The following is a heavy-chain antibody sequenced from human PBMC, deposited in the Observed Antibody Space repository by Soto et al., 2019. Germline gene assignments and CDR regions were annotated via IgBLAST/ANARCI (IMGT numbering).Heavy chain of an antibody. Sequence: SSETLSLTCTVSGASISSFYWSWIRQSPGKGLEWMAYISNAGNRNFNPSLQGRVTISMDTSKNQFSLRLNSVTAADTAVYYCAKVRGSSGSYYFDFWGLGTLVTVSS. CDR3: AKVRGSSGSYYFDF. CDR1: GASISSFY. J-gene: IGHJ4*02. CDR2: ISNAGNR. V-gene: IGHV4-59*01. D-gene: IGHD1-26*01.